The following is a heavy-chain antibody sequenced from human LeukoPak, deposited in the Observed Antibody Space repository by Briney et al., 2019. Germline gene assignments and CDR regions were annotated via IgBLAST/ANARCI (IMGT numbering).Heavy chain of an antibody. CDR2: ISGSDGRT. CDR1: GFTFIGYA. D-gene: IGHD3-22*01. J-gene: IGHJ4*02. Sequence: GGSLRLSCAASGFTFIGYAMSWVRQAPGKGLEWVSGISGSDGRTNYADSVKGRFTISRDNSKNTLYLQMNSLRAEDKAVYYCAKEDFYESSGYPPFDYWGQGTLVTVSS. CDR3: AKEDFYESSGYPPFDY. V-gene: IGHV3-23*01.